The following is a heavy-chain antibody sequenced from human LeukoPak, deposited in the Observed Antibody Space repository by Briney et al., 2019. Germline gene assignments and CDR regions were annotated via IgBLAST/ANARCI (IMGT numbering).Heavy chain of an antibody. D-gene: IGHD3-3*01. CDR3: ARKRITIFGVIKDNWFDP. J-gene: IGHJ5*02. CDR1: GFTFISYE. Sequence: GGSLRLSCAASGFTFISYEMNWVRHAPGEGLEWGSYISSSGSNIYYADSVKGRFTISRDNAKNSLYLKMNSLRAEDTAVYYCARKRITIFGVIKDNWFDPWGQGALVTVSS. V-gene: IGHV3-48*03. CDR2: ISSSGSNI.